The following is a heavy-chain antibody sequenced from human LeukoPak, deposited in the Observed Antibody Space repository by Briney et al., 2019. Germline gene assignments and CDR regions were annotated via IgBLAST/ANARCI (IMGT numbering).Heavy chain of an antibody. Sequence: SSVKLSCKASGGTFSSYAISWVREGPGQGLEWMGRIIPILGIANYAQKFQGRVTITADKSTSTAYMKLSSLRLEDTAVYICESKTMGGAFDIWGQGTMVTVSS. V-gene: IGHV1-69*04. J-gene: IGHJ3*02. CDR2: IIPILGIA. CDR3: ESKTMGGAFDI. CDR1: GGTFSSYA. D-gene: IGHD3-16*01.